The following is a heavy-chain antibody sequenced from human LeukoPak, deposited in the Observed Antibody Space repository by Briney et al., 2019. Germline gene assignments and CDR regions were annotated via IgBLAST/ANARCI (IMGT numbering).Heavy chain of an antibody. J-gene: IGHJ4*02. D-gene: IGHD3-3*01. V-gene: IGHV1-2*02. CDR3: ARGPGTDLWSGYYKGPLAY. CDR2: INPNSGGT. Sequence: ASVKVSCKASGYTFTGYYMHWVRQAPGQGLEWMGWINPNSGGTNYAQKFQGRVTMTRDTSISTAYMELSRLRSDDTAVYYCARGPGTDLWSGYYKGPLAYWGQGTLVTVSS. CDR1: GYTFTGYY.